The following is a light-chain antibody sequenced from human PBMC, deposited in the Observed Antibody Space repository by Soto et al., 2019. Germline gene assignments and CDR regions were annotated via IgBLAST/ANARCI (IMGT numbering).Light chain of an antibody. J-gene: IGLJ1*01. V-gene: IGLV1-51*01. Sequence: QSVLTQPPSVSAAPGQKVTISCSGSSSNIGGNSVSWYHQLPGTAPKLLIYDDNKRPSGIPDRFSGSKSGTSATLGITGFQTGDEADYYCGSWDSSLSAYVFGTGTKATAL. CDR3: GSWDSSLSAYV. CDR1: SSNIGGNS. CDR2: DDN.